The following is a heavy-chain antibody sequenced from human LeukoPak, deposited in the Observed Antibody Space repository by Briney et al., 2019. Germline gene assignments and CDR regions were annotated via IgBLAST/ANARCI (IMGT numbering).Heavy chain of an antibody. D-gene: IGHD2-21*01. Sequence: SETLSLTCTVSGASVSSHYWSWVRQPPGKGLEWIGYINYIGSTNYNPSLKSRVTISRDTARNQLSLKLSSVTAADTAVYYCAREGGESDDGIYFYFMDCWGRGTTVTV. J-gene: IGHJ6*03. V-gene: IGHV4-59*02. CDR2: INYIGST. CDR1: GASVSSHY. CDR3: AREGGESDDGIYFYFMDC.